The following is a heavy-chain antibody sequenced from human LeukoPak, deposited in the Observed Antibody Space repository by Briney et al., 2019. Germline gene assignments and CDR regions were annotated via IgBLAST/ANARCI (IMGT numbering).Heavy chain of an antibody. CDR1: GFIFSSNA. J-gene: IGHJ6*02. Sequence: PGGSLRLSCSASGFIFSSNAMHWVRQAPGKGLEYVSGINSNGGNTDYADSVKGRFTISRDNSKNTLYLQMSRLRSEDTAVYYCGKGMVYRSYGVDVWGQGTTVTVSS. CDR2: INSNGGNT. D-gene: IGHD2-8*01. V-gene: IGHV3-64D*06. CDR3: GKGMVYRSYGVDV.